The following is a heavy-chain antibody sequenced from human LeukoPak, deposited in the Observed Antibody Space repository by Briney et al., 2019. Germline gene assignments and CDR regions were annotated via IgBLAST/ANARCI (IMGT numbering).Heavy chain of an antibody. J-gene: IGHJ6*03. CDR1: GGTFSSYA. CDR2: IIPIFGTA. D-gene: IGHD6-19*01. CDR3: ARVAQYSSGWYGDYYYYYYMDV. Sequence: GASVKVSCKASGGTFSSYAISWVRQAPGQGLEWMGGIIPIFGTANYAQNFQGRVTITADESTSTAYMELSSLRSEDTAVYYCARVAQYSSGWYGDYYYYYYMDVWGKGTTVTVSS. V-gene: IGHV1-69*13.